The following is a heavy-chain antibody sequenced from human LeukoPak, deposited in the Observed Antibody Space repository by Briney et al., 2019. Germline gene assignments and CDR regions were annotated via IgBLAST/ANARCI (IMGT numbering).Heavy chain of an antibody. J-gene: IGHJ4*02. CDR2: ISSSSSYI. CDR3: ATDYGSGSYVSPRDY. D-gene: IGHD3-10*01. Sequence: GGSLRLSCAASGFTFSSYGMNWVRQAPGKGLEWVSSISSSSSYIYYADSVKGRFTISRDNSKNTLYLQMNSLRAEDTAVYYCATDYGSGSYVSPRDYWGQGTLVTVSS. CDR1: GFTFSSYG. V-gene: IGHV3-21*04.